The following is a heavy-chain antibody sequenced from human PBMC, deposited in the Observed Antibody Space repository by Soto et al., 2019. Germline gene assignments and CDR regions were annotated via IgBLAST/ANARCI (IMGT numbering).Heavy chain of an antibody. CDR2: INVGNDNT. CDR3: ARPRAHCSGGSCYTEYFQH. V-gene: IGHV1-3*01. D-gene: IGHD2-15*01. J-gene: IGHJ1*01. Sequence: QVKLVQSGAEVKKPGASVKVSCKASGYTFTSYAMHWVRQAPGQRLEWMGWINVGNDNTKYSQKFQGRVTITRDTSASTAYMELSSLRSEDTAVYYCARPRAHCSGGSCYTEYFQHWGQGTLVTVSS. CDR1: GYTFTSYA.